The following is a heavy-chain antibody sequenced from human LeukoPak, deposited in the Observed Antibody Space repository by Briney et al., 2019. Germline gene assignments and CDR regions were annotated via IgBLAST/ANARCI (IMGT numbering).Heavy chain of an antibody. V-gene: IGHV4-39*01. Sequence: PSETLSLTCTVSGXSISSSSYYWGWIRQPPGKGLEWIGSIYYSGSTYYNPSLKSRVTISVDTSKNQFSLKLSSVTAADTAVCYCARAGLGTYYGTYYFDYWGQGTLVTVSS. CDR1: GXSISSSSYY. CDR2: IYYSGST. J-gene: IGHJ4*02. D-gene: IGHD1-26*01. CDR3: ARAGLGTYYGTYYFDY.